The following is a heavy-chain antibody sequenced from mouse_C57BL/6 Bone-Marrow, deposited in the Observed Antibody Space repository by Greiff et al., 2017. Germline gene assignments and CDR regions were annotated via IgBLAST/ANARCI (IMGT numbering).Heavy chain of an antibody. CDR3: ARSGPLGRSFDY. D-gene: IGHD4-1*01. CDR2: IYPTSGRT. CDR1: GYTFTSYW. J-gene: IGHJ2*01. Sequence: VQLQQPGAELVKPGASVKMSCKASGYTFTSYWITWVKQRPGQGLEWIGDIYPTSGRTNYNEKFKSKDILTVDTSSNTAYMQLSSLTSEDSAVLSGARSGPLGRSFDYWGQGTTLTVSS. V-gene: IGHV1-55*01.